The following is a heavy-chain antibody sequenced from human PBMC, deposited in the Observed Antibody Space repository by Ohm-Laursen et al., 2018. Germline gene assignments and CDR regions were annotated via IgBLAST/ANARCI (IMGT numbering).Heavy chain of an antibody. D-gene: IGHD6-19*01. CDR1: GYTFTGYY. Sequence: ASVKVSCKASGYTFTGYYMHWVRQAPGQGLEWMGIINPSGGSTSYAQKFQGRVTMARDTSTSTVYMELSSLRSEDTAVYYCARGVAGVYYFDYWGQGTLVTVSS. CDR2: INPSGGST. CDR3: ARGVAGVYYFDY. V-gene: IGHV1-46*01. J-gene: IGHJ4*02.